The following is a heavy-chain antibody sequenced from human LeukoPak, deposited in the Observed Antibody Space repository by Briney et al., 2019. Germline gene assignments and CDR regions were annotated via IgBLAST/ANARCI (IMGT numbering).Heavy chain of an antibody. V-gene: IGHV4-34*01. CDR3: ARKELRRYFDY. CDR1: GGSFSGYY. D-gene: IGHD1-26*01. CDR2: INHSGST. Sequence: PSETLSLTCAVYGGSFSGYYWSWIRQPPGEGLEWIGEINHSGSTNYNPSLKSRVTISVDTSKNQFSLKLSSVTAADTAVYYCARKELRRYFDYWGQGTLVTVSS. J-gene: IGHJ4*02.